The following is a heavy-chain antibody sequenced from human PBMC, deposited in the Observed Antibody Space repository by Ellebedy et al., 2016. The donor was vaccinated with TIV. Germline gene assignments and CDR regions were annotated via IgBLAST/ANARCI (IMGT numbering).Heavy chain of an antibody. J-gene: IGHJ5*01. CDR2: IYQDGSQK. CDR3: ARRGSYGDYAVQINNWFDS. CDR1: GFTFRSYW. Sequence: GGSLRLSCAASGFTFRSYWMGCVRQAPGKGLEWVANIYQDGSQKYYVDSVQGRFTISRDNAKNSLYLQMNSLKVEDTAVYYCARRGSYGDYAVQINNWFDSWGQGTLVTVYS. V-gene: IGHV3-7*01. D-gene: IGHD4-17*01.